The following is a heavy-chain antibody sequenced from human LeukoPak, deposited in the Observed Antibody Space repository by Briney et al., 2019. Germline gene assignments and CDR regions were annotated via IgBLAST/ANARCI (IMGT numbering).Heavy chain of an antibody. V-gene: IGHV4-30-2*01. CDR3: ARSADTAMVYFDY. CDR2: IYHSGST. D-gene: IGHD5-18*01. Sequence: SETLSLTCAVSGGSISSGGYSWSWIRQPPGKGLEWIGYIYHSGSTYYNPSLKSRVTISVDRSKNQFSLKLSSVTAADMAVYYCARSADTAMVYFDYWGQGTLVTVSS. J-gene: IGHJ4*02. CDR1: GGSISSGGYS.